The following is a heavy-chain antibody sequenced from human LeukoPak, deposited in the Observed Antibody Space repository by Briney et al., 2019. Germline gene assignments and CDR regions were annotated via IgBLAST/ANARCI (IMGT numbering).Heavy chain of an antibody. CDR2: IYYSGGT. Sequence: SETLSLTCSVSGGSISSYYWSWIRQPPGKGLEWIGYIYYSGGTNYNPSLQSRVTISVDTSKNHFSLKLSSVTAADTAVYYCARASVTYYYYYYMDVWGKGTTVTVSS. J-gene: IGHJ6*03. V-gene: IGHV4-59*01. D-gene: IGHD4-11*01. CDR1: GGSISSYY. CDR3: ARASVTYYYYYYMDV.